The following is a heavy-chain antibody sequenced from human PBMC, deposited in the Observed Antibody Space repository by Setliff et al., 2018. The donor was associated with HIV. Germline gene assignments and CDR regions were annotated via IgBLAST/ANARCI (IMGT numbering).Heavy chain of an antibody. Sequence: PSETLSLTCGVYGGSFSDYYWSWIRQPPGKGLEWIGEIDHGGSTNYNPSLETRVTISVDTSKNQFSLKVSSVTAADTAVYYCARDYDTSGYFSGYWGQGTLVTVSS. CDR3: ARDYDTSGYFSGY. CDR2: IDHGGST. J-gene: IGHJ4*02. V-gene: IGHV4-34*01. CDR1: GGSFSDYY. D-gene: IGHD3-22*01.